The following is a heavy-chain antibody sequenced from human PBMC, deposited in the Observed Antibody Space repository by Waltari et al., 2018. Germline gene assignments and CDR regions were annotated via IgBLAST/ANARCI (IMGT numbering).Heavy chain of an antibody. CDR1: GVSITSNRHY. J-gene: IGHJ3*01. CDR3: ATYIGASVGTAAFDV. V-gene: IGHV4-39*01. CDR2: VSYSGTT. Sequence: QLQLQESGPRLVRPSETLSLICRVSGVSITSNRHYWAWIRQSPGQGLDWIGTVSYSGTTYISPSLKSRVSVSRDTSKNQVSLILGSVTAADMAVYYCATYIGASVGTAAFDVWGQGTMVTVSS. D-gene: IGHD5-12*01.